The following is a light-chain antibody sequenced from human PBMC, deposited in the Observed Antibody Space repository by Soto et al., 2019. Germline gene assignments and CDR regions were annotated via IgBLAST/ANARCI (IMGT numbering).Light chain of an antibody. Sequence: DIVMTQSPLSLPVTPGEPASISCSSSQSLLQSNGYNYLDWYLQKPGQSPQLLIYFGSYRASGVPDRFSRSGSGTDFTLKIRRVEAGDVGVYYCMQSQQSPPTFGQGTKVDI. CDR3: MQSQQSPPT. CDR1: QSLLQSNGYNY. V-gene: IGKV2-28*01. CDR2: FGS. J-gene: IGKJ1*01.